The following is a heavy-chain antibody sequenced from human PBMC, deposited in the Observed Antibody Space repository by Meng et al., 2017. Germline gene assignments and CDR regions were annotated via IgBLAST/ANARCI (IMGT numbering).Heavy chain of an antibody. V-gene: IGHV3-53*04. J-gene: IGHJ4*02. Sequence: GESLKISCAASGFTFDDYGMSWVRQAPGKGLEWVSVIYSGGSTYYADSVKGRFTISRHNSKNTLYLQMNSLRAEDTAVYYCASYSGSYVKSGGDVSSDYWGQGTLVTVSS. CDR1: GFTFDDYG. CDR2: IYSGGST. CDR3: ASYSGSYVKSGGDVSSDY. D-gene: IGHD1-26*01.